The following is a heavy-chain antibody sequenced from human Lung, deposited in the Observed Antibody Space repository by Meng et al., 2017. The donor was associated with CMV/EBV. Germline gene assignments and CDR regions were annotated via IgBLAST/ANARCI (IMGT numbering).Heavy chain of an antibody. V-gene: IGHV3-48*04. Sequence: SLKISXAASGFTFSSYSMNWVRQAPGKGLEWVSYISSSSSTIYYADSVKGRFTISRDNAKNSLYLQMNSLRAEDTAVYYCARACSSTSRLAAYYYYGMDVWGQGTTVTVSS. CDR3: ARACSSTSRLAAYYYYGMDV. J-gene: IGHJ6*02. CDR2: ISSSSSTI. CDR1: GFTFSSYS. D-gene: IGHD2-2*01.